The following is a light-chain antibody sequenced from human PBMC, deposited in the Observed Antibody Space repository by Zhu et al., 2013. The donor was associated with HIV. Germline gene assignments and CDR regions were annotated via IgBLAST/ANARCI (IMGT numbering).Light chain of an antibody. CDR2: LSS. CDR1: QSLVQNNVYKF. CDR3: MQSLQTPFT. Sequence: DILLTQSPPPLPVTPGEPASISCKSNQSLVQNNVYKFLSWYVVKPGQSPRLLIYLSSIRASGVPDRFSGSGSGTDFALKISRVEAADVGIYFCMQSLQTPFTFGPGT. J-gene: IGKJ3*01. V-gene: IGKV2-28*01.